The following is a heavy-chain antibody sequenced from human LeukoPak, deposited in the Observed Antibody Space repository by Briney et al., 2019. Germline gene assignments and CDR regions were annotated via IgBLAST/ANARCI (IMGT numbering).Heavy chain of an antibody. Sequence: SQTLSLTCTVSGGSISSGGYYWSWIRQPPGKGLEWIGYTYHSGSTYYNPSLKSRVTISADTSKNQFSLRLSSVTAADTAVYYCARGGELLNDWGQGTLVTVSS. J-gene: IGHJ4*02. CDR2: TYHSGST. CDR1: GGSISSGGYY. CDR3: ARGGELLND. D-gene: IGHD1-26*01. V-gene: IGHV4-30-2*01.